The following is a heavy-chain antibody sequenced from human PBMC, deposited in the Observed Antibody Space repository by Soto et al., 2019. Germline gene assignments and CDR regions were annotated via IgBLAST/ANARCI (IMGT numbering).Heavy chain of an antibody. J-gene: IGHJ4*01. Sequence: QAQVVQSGAELRKPGSSLKLSCKASEGTFNSYAIAWGRQAPGQGLEWMGGIIPYYNTLNYAQKFQDRVTITADDSTNTDYLELSSLRSDDTTVYFCASGASRRYPYLFDSWAHRPQVTVSS. CDR3: ASGASRRYPYLFDS. D-gene: IGHD6-13*01. V-gene: IGHV1-69*01. CDR2: IIPYYNTL. CDR1: EGTFNSYA.